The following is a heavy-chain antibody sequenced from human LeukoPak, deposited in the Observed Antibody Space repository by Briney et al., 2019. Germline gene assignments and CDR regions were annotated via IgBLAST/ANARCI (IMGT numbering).Heavy chain of an antibody. D-gene: IGHD6-13*01. CDR2: ISGSGGST. CDR3: AKDGFGSSWPYYFDY. V-gene: IGHV3-23*01. J-gene: IGHJ4*02. Sequence: GGSLRLSCAASGFTFSSYAMSWVRQAPGKGLEWVSAISGSGGSTYYADSVKGRFTIPRDNSKNTLYLQMNSLRAEDTAVYYCAKDGFGSSWPYYFDYWGQGTLVTVSS. CDR1: GFTFSSYA.